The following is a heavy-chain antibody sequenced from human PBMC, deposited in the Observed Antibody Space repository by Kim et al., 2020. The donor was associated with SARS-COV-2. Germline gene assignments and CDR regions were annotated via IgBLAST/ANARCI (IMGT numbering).Heavy chain of an antibody. V-gene: IGHV3-23*01. CDR1: GYTFSRHA. Sequence: GGSLRLSCAASGYTFSRHAMNWVRQAPGKGLEWVSAISGRGDSTYYAESVKGRFTLSRDNSDNTLFLQMNSLRADDTAVYYCAKAGEDDYRYPSYYYYYGLDVWGQGTTVIVSS. CDR3: AKAGEDDYRYPSYYYYYGLDV. CDR2: ISGRGDST. J-gene: IGHJ6*02. D-gene: IGHD4-4*01.